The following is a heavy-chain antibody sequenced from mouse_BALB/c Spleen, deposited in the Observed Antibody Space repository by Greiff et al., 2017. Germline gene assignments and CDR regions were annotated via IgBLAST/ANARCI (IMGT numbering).Heavy chain of an antibody. Sequence: QVQLQQPGAELVKPGASVKMSCKATGYTFTSYWMHWVKQRPGQGLEWIGTIDPSDSYTSYNQKFKGKATLTVDTSSSTAYMQLSSLTSEDSAVYYCTRWENLLLRAFADWGQGTLVTVSA. CDR2: IDPSDSYT. D-gene: IGHD1-1*01. CDR3: TRWENLLLRAFAD. CDR1: GYTFTSYW. V-gene: IGHV1S127*01. J-gene: IGHJ3*01.